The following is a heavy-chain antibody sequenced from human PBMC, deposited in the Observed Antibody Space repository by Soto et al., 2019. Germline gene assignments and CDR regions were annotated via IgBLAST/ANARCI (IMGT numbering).Heavy chain of an antibody. CDR3: ARAQSSIANYDNGGFFWFDP. Sequence: SETLSLTCTVSGDSISSGHHYWSWFRQPPGKGLEWIGYIYASDTTYYNPSLESRVTISVDTPKNQFSLRLTSVTAADTAVYYCARAQSSIANYDNGGFFWFDPWGQGTLVTVSS. V-gene: IGHV4-30-4*01. D-gene: IGHD4-17*01. CDR1: GDSISSGHHY. CDR2: IYASDTT. J-gene: IGHJ5*02.